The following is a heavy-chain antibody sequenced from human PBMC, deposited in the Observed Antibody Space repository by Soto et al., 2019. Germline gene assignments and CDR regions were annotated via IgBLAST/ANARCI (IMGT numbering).Heavy chain of an antibody. D-gene: IGHD2-15*01. J-gene: IGHJ6*02. CDR3: ARAYCSGGSCYSRYYYYYGMDV. CDR1: GGTFSSYA. CDR2: IIPIFGTA. Sequence: QVQLVQSGAEVKKPGSSVKVSCKASGGTFSSYAISWLRQAPGQGLEWMGGIIPIFGTANYAQKFQGRVTITADESTSTAYMELSSLRSEDTAVYYCARAYCSGGSCYSRYYYYYGMDVWGQGTTVTVSS. V-gene: IGHV1-69*01.